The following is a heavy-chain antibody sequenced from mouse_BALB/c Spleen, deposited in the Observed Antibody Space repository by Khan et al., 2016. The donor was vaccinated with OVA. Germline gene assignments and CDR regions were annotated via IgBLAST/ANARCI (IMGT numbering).Heavy chain of an antibody. J-gene: IGHJ4*01. Sequence: QVQLQQSGAELMKPGASVKISCKATGYTFSNYWIEWVKQRPGHGLEWIGEILPGRGNSNYNEKFKGKATFTADTSSIVAYMQLNSLTSEDSAVYDCAKWAGTTDGMDYWGQGSSVTVSS. CDR1: GYTFSNYW. CDR2: ILPGRGNS. D-gene: IGHD2-12*01. V-gene: IGHV1-9*01. CDR3: AKWAGTTDGMDY.